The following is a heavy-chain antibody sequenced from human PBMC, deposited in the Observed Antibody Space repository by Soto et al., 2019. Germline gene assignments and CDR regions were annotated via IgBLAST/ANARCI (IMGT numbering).Heavy chain of an antibody. J-gene: IGHJ6*02. D-gene: IGHD3-16*02. CDR1: GFSFSRYW. Sequence: GGSLRLSCAASGFSFSRYWMSWVRRVPGKGLERVANIKRDGSEKYYVDSVKDRFTISRDNAKNSLYLQLNSLRVEDTAVYYCAKDHQVLTFGGVIVYRQPGGDNTNQRAYYYYGMDVWGQGTTVTVSS. CDR3: AKDHQVLTFGGVIVYRQPGGDNTNQRAYYYYGMDV. CDR2: IKRDGSEK. V-gene: IGHV3-7*01.